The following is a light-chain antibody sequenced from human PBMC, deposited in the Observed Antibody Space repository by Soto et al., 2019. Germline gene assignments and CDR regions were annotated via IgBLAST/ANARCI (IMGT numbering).Light chain of an antibody. CDR3: QQSYSTLLS. J-gene: IGKJ4*01. Sequence: DIQMTQSPSSLSASVGDRVTITCRASQSISSYLNWYQQKPGKAHNLLIYAASTLQSGVPSRFSASGSGTDFTLASSSLQPGDVATYYCQQSYSTLLSFGGGTKVEIK. V-gene: IGKV1-39*01. CDR2: AAS. CDR1: QSISSY.